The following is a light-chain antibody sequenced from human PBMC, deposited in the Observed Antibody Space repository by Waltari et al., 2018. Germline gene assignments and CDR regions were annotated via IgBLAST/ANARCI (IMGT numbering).Light chain of an antibody. CDR1: SSDIGGYNY. J-gene: IGLJ2*01. V-gene: IGLV2-14*03. CDR2: DVS. Sequence: QSALPQPASVSGSPGQSITISSTGPSSDIGGYNYVSWYQQHPGKVPKLMIFDVSYRPSGISDRFSGSKSGNTASLTISGLQAEDEADYYCSSYTSSSTFVVFGGGTKLTVL. CDR3: SSYTSSSTFVV.